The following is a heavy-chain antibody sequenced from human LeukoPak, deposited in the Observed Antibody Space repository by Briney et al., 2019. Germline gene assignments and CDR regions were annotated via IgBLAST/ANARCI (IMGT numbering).Heavy chain of an antibody. J-gene: IGHJ5*02. CDR3: AREVSSSWSNWFDP. D-gene: IGHD6-13*01. CDR1: GGSISSYH. Sequence: PSETLSLTCTVSGGSISSYHWSWIRQPPGKGLEWIGYIYYSGSTNYNPSLKSRVTISVDTSKNQFSLKLSSVTAADTAVYYCAREVSSSWSNWFDPWGQGTLVTVSS. CDR2: IYYSGST. V-gene: IGHV4-59*01.